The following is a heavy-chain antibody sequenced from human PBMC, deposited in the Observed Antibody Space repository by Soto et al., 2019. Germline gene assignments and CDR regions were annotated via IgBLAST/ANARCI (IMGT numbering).Heavy chain of an antibody. D-gene: IGHD1-1*01. J-gene: IGHJ4*02. CDR3: TTTGTIDY. CDR2: IKSKADGGTT. V-gene: IGHV3-15*01. Sequence: EVQLVESGGGLVKPGGSLRLCCAASGFTFSNAWMTWVRQAPGKGLEWVGRIKSKADGGTTYYAAPVNGRFTISRGDSKNVVCLQMNSLKTEDTAVYYCTTTGTIDYWGQGTLVTVSS. CDR1: GFTFSNAW.